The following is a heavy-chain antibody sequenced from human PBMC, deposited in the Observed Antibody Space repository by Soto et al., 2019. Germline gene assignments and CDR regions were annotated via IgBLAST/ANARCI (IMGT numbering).Heavy chain of an antibody. CDR3: ARLTRAYCRGGSCYPRGYFDY. V-gene: IGHV4-59*08. Sequence: QVQLQESGPGLVKPSETLSLTCTVSGASISGYFWSWIRQAPGKGLEWIGYTYYSGRTNYNPSLMRRVTMSVDTSKNQFSLKLSSVTAADTAVYYCARLTRAYCRGGSCYPRGYFDYWGQGALVTVSS. J-gene: IGHJ4*02. CDR1: GASISGYF. D-gene: IGHD2-15*01. CDR2: TYYSGRT.